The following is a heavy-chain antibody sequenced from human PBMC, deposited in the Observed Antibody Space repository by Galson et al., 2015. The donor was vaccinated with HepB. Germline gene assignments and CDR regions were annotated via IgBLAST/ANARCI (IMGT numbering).Heavy chain of an antibody. V-gene: IGHV1-18*04. J-gene: IGHJ6*02. CDR2: ISAYNGNT. CDR1: GYTFTSYG. CDR3: ARDSRWGAYYYYGMDV. D-gene: IGHD3-16*01. Sequence: SVKVSCKASGYTFTSYGISWVRQAPGQGLEWMGWISAYNGNTNYAQKLQGRVTVTTDTSTSTAYMELRSLRSDDTAVYYCARDSRWGAYYYYGMDVWGQGTTVTVSS.